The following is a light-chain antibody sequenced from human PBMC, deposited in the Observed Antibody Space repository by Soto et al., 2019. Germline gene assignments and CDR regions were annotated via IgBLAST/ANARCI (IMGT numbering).Light chain of an antibody. Sequence: EIVMTQSPATLSVTAGESATLSCRASQSVSSNLAWYQQKPGQAPRLLISGVSTRATGIPARFSGSGSGTEFTLTISSLQSADFAVYFCQQYYKWPPYTFGQGTKVEIK. CDR2: GVS. V-gene: IGKV3-15*01. CDR3: QQYYKWPPYT. CDR1: QSVSSN. J-gene: IGKJ2*01.